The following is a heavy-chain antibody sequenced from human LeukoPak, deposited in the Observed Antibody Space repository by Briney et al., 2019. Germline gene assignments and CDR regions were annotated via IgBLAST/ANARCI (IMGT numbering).Heavy chain of an antibody. J-gene: IGHJ4*02. V-gene: IGHV3-7*03. Sequence: GGSLRLSCAASGFTLRTYWMSWVRRAPGKGLEWVANTKQDGSQTAYVDSVKGRFTISRDNSKNTLYLQMNSLRAEDTAVYYCANRGDYDSSGYLRTYWGQGTLVTVSS. D-gene: IGHD3-22*01. CDR2: TKQDGSQT. CDR1: GFTLRTYW. CDR3: ANRGDYDSSGYLRTY.